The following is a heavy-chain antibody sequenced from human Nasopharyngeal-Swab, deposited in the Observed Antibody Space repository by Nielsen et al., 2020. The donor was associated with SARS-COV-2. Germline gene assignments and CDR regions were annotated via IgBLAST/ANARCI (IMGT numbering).Heavy chain of an antibody. Sequence: WIRQPLGKGLEWVSAISGSGGSTYYADSVKGRFTISRDNSKNTLYLQMNSLRAEDTAVYYCAKEPIVTMIVVVIDTYFDYWGQGTLVTVSS. J-gene: IGHJ4*02. CDR2: ISGSGGST. CDR3: AKEPIVTMIVVVIDTYFDY. D-gene: IGHD3-22*01. V-gene: IGHV3-23*01.